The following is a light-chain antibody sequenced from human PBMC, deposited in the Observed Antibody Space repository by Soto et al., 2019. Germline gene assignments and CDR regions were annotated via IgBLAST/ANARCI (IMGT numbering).Light chain of an antibody. V-gene: IGKV1-39*01. CDR3: QQSFSTPRT. CDR2: GAS. Sequence: DIQMTRSPAPRSSSFGDIVTITCRASQTISTYLNWYQQKPGKAPKLLIYGASSLQSGVPSRFSGSGSGTDFTLTISSLQPEDFGTYYCQQSFSTPRTFGQGTKVDIK. J-gene: IGKJ1*01. CDR1: QTISTY.